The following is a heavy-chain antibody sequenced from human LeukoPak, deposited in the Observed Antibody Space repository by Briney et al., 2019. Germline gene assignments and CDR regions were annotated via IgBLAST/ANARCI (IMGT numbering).Heavy chain of an antibody. CDR1: GGSITSYY. J-gene: IGHJ5*02. CDR2: IYYSGST. CDR3: ARDRGLGTWFDP. D-gene: IGHD1-1*01. V-gene: IGHV4-59*01. Sequence: SETLSLTCTVSGGSITSYYWSWIRQPPGEGLEWIGYIYYSGSTNYNPSLKSRVTISVDTSKKQFSLKLNSMTAADTAVYYCARDRGLGTWFDPWSQGTLVTVSP.